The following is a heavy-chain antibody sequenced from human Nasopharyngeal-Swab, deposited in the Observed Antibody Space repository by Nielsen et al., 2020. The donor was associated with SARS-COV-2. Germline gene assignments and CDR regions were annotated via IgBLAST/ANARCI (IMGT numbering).Heavy chain of an antibody. CDR2: IYFSGST. CDR1: GGSFSGYY. D-gene: IGHD3-22*01. CDR3: ATTYYDSSSYYYWFDP. V-gene: IGHV4-39*01. J-gene: IGHJ5*02. Sequence: SQTLSLTCAFYGGSFSGYYWVWIRQPPGKGLEWIGSIYFSGSTYYNPSLKSRVTITVDTSKNQFSLKLSSVTAADTAVYYCATTYYDSSSYYYWFDPWGQGTLVTVSS.